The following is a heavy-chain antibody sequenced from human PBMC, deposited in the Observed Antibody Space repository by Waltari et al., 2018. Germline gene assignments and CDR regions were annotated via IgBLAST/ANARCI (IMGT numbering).Heavy chain of an antibody. V-gene: IGHV5-51*01. CDR3: ARQEWDRATAEDYYFDY. CDR2: SYPGDSDT. CDR1: GYSFKTYC. Sequence: EVQLVQSGAEVKKPGESLKISCKASGYSFKTYCIAWARQRPGKGLEWMGASYPGDSDTTYSPTLQGQVTISAAKSTTTAYLEWWSLEASDTAMYYCARQEWDRATAEDYYFDYWGQGTLVSVSS. J-gene: IGHJ4*02. D-gene: IGHD1-26*01.